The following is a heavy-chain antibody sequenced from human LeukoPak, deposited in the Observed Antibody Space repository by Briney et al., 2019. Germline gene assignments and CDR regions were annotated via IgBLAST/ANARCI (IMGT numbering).Heavy chain of an antibody. D-gene: IGHD2-15*01. CDR3: ARQGDCSGGSCHENWFDP. J-gene: IGHJ5*02. CDR1: GGSISSYY. CDR2: IYYSGST. V-gene: IGHV4-59*08. Sequence: PSETLSLTCTVSGGSISSYYWSWIRQPPGKGLEWIGYIYYSGSTNYNPSLKSRVTISVDTSKNQFSLKLSSVTAADTAVYYCARQGDCSGGSCHENWFDPWGQGTLVTVSS.